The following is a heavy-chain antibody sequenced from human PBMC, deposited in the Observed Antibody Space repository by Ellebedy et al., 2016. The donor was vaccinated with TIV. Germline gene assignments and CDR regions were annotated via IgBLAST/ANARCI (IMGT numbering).Heavy chain of an antibody. CDR2: ISGNGGST. J-gene: IGHJ4*02. Sequence: GESLKISXAASGFTFSSYAMSWVRQAPGKGLEWVSAISGNGGSTYYADSMKGRFTISRDNSKNTLYLQMNSLKTEDTAVYYCSTLPLGFGIPDSSYWGQGTLVTVSS. CDR3: STLPLGFGIPDSSY. V-gene: IGHV3-23*01. CDR1: GFTFSSYA. D-gene: IGHD3-16*01.